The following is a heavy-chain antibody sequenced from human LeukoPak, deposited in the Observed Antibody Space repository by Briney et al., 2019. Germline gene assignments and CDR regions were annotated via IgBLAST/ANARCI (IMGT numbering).Heavy chain of an antibody. V-gene: IGHV4-59*12. CDR3: ARDVAAAGTFYFDY. CDR1: GGSISSYY. J-gene: IGHJ4*02. Sequence: NPSETLSLTCTVSGGSISSYYWSWIRQPPGKGLEWIGYIYYSGSTNYNPSLKSRVTISVDTSKNQFSLKLSSVTAADTAVYYCARDVAAAGTFYFDYWGQGTLVTVSS. CDR2: IYYSGST. D-gene: IGHD6-13*01.